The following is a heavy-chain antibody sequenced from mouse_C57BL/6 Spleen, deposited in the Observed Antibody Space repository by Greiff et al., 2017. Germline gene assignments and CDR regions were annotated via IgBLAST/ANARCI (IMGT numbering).Heavy chain of an antibody. CDR3: ARGGTTDY. V-gene: IGHV1-82*01. J-gene: IGHJ2*01. Sequence: QVQLQQSGPELVKPGASVKISCKASGFAFSSSWMNWVKQRPGKGLEWIGRIYPGDGDTNYNGKFKGKATLTADKSSSTAYMQLSSLTSEDSAVYFCARGGTTDYWGQGTTLTVSS. CDR2: IYPGDGDT. D-gene: IGHD2-12*01. CDR1: GFAFSSSW.